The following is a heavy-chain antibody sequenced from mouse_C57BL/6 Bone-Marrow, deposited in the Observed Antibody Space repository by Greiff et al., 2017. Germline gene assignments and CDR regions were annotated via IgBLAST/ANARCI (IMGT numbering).Heavy chain of an antibody. D-gene: IGHD2-4*01. Sequence: DVTLVESGGGLVKPGGSLKLSCAASGFTFSSYTMSWVRQTQQKRLEWVATIRGGGGNTYYPDSVKGRFTISRDHAKDNLDLQMISLWSEDTAWYYCARHALIYDDGGYAMDYWGQGTSVTVSS. CDR2: IRGGGGNT. CDR3: ARHALIYDDGGYAMDY. V-gene: IGHV5-9*01. J-gene: IGHJ4*01. CDR1: GFTFSSYT.